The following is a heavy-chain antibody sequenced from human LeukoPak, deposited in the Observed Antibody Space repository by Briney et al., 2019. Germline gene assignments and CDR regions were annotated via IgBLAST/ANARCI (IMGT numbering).Heavy chain of an antibody. Sequence: GGSLRLSCAASGFTVSSNYMSWVRQAPGKGLEWVSVIYSGGSTYYADSVKGRFTISRDNSKNTLYLQMNSLRAEDTAVYYCARDRGYSGYDPFDYWGQGTLVTVSS. CDR3: ARDRGYSGYDPFDY. CDR1: GFTVSSNY. J-gene: IGHJ4*02. V-gene: IGHV3-66*01. CDR2: IYSGGST. D-gene: IGHD5-12*01.